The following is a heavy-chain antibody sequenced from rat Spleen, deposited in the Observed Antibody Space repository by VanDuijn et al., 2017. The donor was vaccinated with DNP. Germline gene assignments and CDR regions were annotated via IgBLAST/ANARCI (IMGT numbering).Heavy chain of an antibody. CDR2: IRYDGGTT. CDR3: ARDPELSFDY. V-gene: IGHV5-20*01. D-gene: IGHD1-12*01. Sequence: EVQLVESGGGLVQPGRSLKLSCAASGFSFSDYYMAWVRQAPTKGLEWVAYIRYDGGTTYYGDSVKGRFTLSRDNAKSTLYLQMNSLRSEDMATYYCARDPELSFDYWGQGVIVTVSS. J-gene: IGHJ2*01. CDR1: GFSFSDYY.